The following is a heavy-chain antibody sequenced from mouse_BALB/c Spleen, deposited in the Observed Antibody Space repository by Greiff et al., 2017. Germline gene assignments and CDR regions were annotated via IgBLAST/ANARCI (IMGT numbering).Heavy chain of an antibody. CDR1: GFTFSSYA. J-gene: IGHJ3*01. V-gene: IGHV5-6-5*01. CDR2: ISSGGST. D-gene: IGHD2-1*01. CDR3: AVYYGNFPFAY. Sequence: EVKLVESGGGLVKPGGSLKLSCAASGFTFSSYAMSWVRQTPEKRLEWVASISSGGSTYYPDSVKGRFTISRDNARNILYLQMSSLRSEDTAMYYCAVYYGNFPFAYWGQGTLVTVSA.